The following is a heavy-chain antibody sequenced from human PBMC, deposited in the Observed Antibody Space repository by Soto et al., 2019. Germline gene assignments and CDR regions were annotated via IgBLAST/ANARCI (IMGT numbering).Heavy chain of an antibody. D-gene: IGHD3-16*01. V-gene: IGHV3-30*04. CDR3: ARQAKIGDRSQFYFDS. CDR2: ISYNGRNK. Sequence: GGSLRLSCAASGFTFSFYAIHFVRHAPFKGLEWVAVISYNGRNKHYVDSVKGRFTISRDNSQDTLYLQMDSLRPDDTAVYYCARQAKIGDRSQFYFDSWGQGTLVTVSS. CDR1: GFTFSFYA. J-gene: IGHJ4*02.